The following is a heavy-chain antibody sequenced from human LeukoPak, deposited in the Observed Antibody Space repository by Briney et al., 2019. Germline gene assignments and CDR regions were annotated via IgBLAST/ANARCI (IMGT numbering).Heavy chain of an antibody. Sequence: GGSLRLSCAASGFTFDDYGMSWVRQGPGKGLEWVSGIDWNGGRTGYADSVKGRFTISRDNAKNSLYLQMNSLRAEDTALYYCARDEMSGSYRPHKMDYWGQGTLVTVSS. CDR3: ARDEMSGSYRPHKMDY. CDR1: GFTFDDYG. CDR2: IDWNGGRT. J-gene: IGHJ4*02. D-gene: IGHD1-26*01. V-gene: IGHV3-20*04.